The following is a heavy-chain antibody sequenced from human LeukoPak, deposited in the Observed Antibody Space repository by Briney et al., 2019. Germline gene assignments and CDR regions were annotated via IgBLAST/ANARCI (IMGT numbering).Heavy chain of an antibody. CDR3: ARHSHSNSSGYYYYMDV. J-gene: IGHJ6*03. Sequence: SETLSLTCAVSGYSISSGYYWGWIRQPPGKGLEWIGSIYHSGSTYYNPSLKSRVTISVDTSNNQFSLKLSSATAADTAVYYCARHSHSNSSGYYYYMDVWGKGTTVTVSS. CDR2: IYHSGST. V-gene: IGHV4-38-2*01. CDR1: GYSISSGYY. D-gene: IGHD6-6*01.